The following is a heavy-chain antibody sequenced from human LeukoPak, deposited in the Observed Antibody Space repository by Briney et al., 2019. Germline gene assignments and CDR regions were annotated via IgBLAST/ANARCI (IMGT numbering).Heavy chain of an antibody. D-gene: IGHD4-11*01. CDR1: GYTFTGYY. J-gene: IGHJ6*02. CDR3: AREFRPTTVTTFGGHYYYYGMDV. V-gene: IGHV1-46*01. Sequence: ASVKVSCKASGYTFTGYYMHWVRQAPGQGLEWMGIINPSGGSTSYAQKFQGRVTMTRDTSTSTVYMELSSLRSEDTAVYYCAREFRPTTVTTFGGHYYYYGMDVWGQGTTVTVSS. CDR2: INPSGGST.